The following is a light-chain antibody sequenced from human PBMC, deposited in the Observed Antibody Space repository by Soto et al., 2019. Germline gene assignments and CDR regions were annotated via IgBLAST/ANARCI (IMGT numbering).Light chain of an antibody. CDR2: GAS. Sequence: EFVLTQSPGTLSLSPGERATLSCRASQSVNNNYLAWYQQKPGQAPRLLIYGASSRATGIPDRFSGSGSGTDITLTISRLEPEDFAVYYCQQYGSSQYTFGQGTKLEIK. CDR1: QSVNNNY. CDR3: QQYGSSQYT. J-gene: IGKJ2*01. V-gene: IGKV3-20*01.